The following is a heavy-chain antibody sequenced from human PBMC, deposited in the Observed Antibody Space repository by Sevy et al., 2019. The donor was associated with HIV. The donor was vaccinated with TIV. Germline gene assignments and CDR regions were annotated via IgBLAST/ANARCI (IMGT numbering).Heavy chain of an antibody. Sequence: GGSLRLSCAASGLIFSRYGMHWVRQAPGKGLEWVAFISFDGSNKYYVDSVKGRFTISRDNSKNTLYLQMNSLRTEDTALYYCAKNTAAAGTGGFDYWGQGTLVTVSS. V-gene: IGHV3-30*02. CDR2: ISFDGSNK. CDR1: GLIFSRYG. CDR3: AKNTAAAGTGGFDY. D-gene: IGHD6-13*01. J-gene: IGHJ4*02.